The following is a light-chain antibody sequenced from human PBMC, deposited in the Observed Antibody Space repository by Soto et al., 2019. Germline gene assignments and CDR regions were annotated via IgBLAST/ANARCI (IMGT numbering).Light chain of an antibody. CDR3: SSYAGPTTSVV. CDR1: SSDVGSYNL. CDR2: EDY. V-gene: IGLV2-23*01. Sequence: QSALTQPASVSGSPGQSITISCTGSSSDVGSYNLVSWFQQHPGKAPKLMIQEDYKRSSGVPNRFSGSKSGNTASLTISGLQAEDEADYYCSSYAGPTTSVVFGGGTKLTVL. J-gene: IGLJ2*01.